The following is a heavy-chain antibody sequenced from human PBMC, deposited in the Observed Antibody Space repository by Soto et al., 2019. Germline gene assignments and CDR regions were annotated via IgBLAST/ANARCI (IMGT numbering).Heavy chain of an antibody. V-gene: IGHV3-30-3*01. D-gene: IGHD6-13*01. Sequence: PGGSLRLSCAASGFTFSSYAMHWVRQAPGKGMEWVAVISYDGSNKYYADSVKGRFTISRDNSKNTLYLQMNSLRAEDTAVYYCARGGSSYYYGMDVWGQGTTVTVSS. CDR3: ARGGSSYYYGMDV. CDR1: GFTFSSYA. CDR2: ISYDGSNK. J-gene: IGHJ6*02.